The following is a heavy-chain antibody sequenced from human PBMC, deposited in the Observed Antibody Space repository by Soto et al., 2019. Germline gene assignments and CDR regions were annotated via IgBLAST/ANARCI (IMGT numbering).Heavy chain of an antibody. Sequence: QVQLVQSGAEVKKPGASVKVSCKASGYTFASYGISWLRQAPGQGLEWLGWVSTYSPKTVYAQKFQGRVTMTTDTSTTTAYMELTSLTSNDTAVYYCARDWSGEMIIIADSWGPGTLVTVSS. CDR3: ARDWSGEMIIIADS. V-gene: IGHV1-18*01. CDR2: VSTYSPKT. D-gene: IGHD3-16*01. J-gene: IGHJ4*02. CDR1: GYTFASYG.